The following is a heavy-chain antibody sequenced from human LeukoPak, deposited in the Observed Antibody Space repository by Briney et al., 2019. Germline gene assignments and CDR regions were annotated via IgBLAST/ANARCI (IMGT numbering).Heavy chain of an antibody. CDR1: GFTFSSYW. J-gene: IGHJ4*02. Sequence: GGSLRLSCAASGFTFSSYWMSWVRQAPGKGLEWVANMKQDGSEKYYVDSVKGRFTISRDNAKNSLYLQMNSLRAEDTAVYYCAKGSNWNLPYYFDYWGQGTLVTVSS. CDR2: MKQDGSEK. V-gene: IGHV3-7*01. D-gene: IGHD1-20*01. CDR3: AKGSNWNLPYYFDY.